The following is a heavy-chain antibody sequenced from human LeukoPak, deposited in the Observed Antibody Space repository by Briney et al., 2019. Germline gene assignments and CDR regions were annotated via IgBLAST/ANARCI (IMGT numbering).Heavy chain of an antibody. V-gene: IGHV1-58*02. CDR1: GFTFTSSA. CDR2: IVVGSGNT. D-gene: IGHD6-13*01. J-gene: IGHJ4*02. CDR3: AALSSIAAAGAFDY. Sequence: GASVKVSCKASGFTFTSSAMQWVRQARGQRLEWIGWIVVGSGNTNYAQKFQERVTITRDMSPSTAYMELSSLRSEDTAVYYCAALSSIAAAGAFDYWGQGTLVTVSS.